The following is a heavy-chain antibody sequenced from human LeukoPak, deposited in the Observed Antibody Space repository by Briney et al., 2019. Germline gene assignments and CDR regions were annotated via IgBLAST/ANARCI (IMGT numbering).Heavy chain of an antibody. J-gene: IGHJ4*02. D-gene: IGHD1-26*01. CDR3: ASSPVGATSD. CDR2: VYYSGST. CDR1: GGSISSYY. Sequence: PSETLSLTCTVSGGSISSYYWSWIRQPPGTGLEWIGYVYYSGSTNYNPSLKSRVTISVDTSKNQFSLKLSSVTAADTAVYYCASSPVGATSDWGQGTLVTVSS. V-gene: IGHV4-59*08.